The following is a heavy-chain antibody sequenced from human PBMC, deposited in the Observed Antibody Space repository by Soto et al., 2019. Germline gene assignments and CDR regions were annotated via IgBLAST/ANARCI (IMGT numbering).Heavy chain of an antibody. CDR3: ARERYQVLSDGMDV. CDR1: GFTFSDYY. V-gene: IGHV1-2*02. CDR2: LNPKSGGT. J-gene: IGHJ6*02. D-gene: IGHD2-2*01. Sequence: VASVKVSCKASGFTFSDYYMHWVREAPGQGLEWMGWLNPKSGGTTYAQKFQGGLTLSRDTSINTAYMELSRLSIDDTALYYCARERYQVLSDGMDVWGQGTTVTVSS.